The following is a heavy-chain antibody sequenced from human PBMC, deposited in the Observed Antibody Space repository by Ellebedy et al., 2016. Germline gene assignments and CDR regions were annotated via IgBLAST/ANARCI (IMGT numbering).Heavy chain of an antibody. CDR1: GGSFSGYY. CDR3: AGLSAAAGTFFDY. J-gene: IGHJ4*02. D-gene: IGHD6-13*01. Sequence: SETLSLTCAVYGGSFSGYYWSWIRQPPGKGLEWIGEINHSGSTNYNPSLKSRVTISVDTSKNQVSLKMSSVTAADTAVYYCAGLSAAAGTFFDYWGQGILVTVTS. V-gene: IGHV4-34*01. CDR2: INHSGST.